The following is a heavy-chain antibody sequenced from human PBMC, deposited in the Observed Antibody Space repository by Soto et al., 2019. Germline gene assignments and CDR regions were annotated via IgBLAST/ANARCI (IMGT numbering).Heavy chain of an antibody. V-gene: IGHV3-72*01. J-gene: IGHJ4*02. CDR3: VRNLASGGTYYFDY. D-gene: IGHD2-15*01. Sequence: EVQLVESGGGLVEPGGSLRLSCAASGFTFSDHYMDWDRQAPGKGVEWLVRVRNKANSYTTEYAASVRGRCTVSRDDSKNSLYLQMNRLKTEDTAMYYCVRNLASGGTYYFDYWGQGTLVTVSS. CDR2: VRNKANSYTT. CDR1: GFTFSDHY.